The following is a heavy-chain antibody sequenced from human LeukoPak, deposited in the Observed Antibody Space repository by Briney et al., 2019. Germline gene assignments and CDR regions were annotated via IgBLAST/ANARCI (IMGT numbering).Heavy chain of an antibody. Sequence: PSETLSLTCTVSGGSISSYYWSWIRQPAGKGLEWIGRIYTSGSTNYNPSLKSRVTLSVDTSKNQFSLKLSSVTAADTAVYYCARGIAAARTMGYYYYMDVWGKGTTVTVSS. J-gene: IGHJ6*03. CDR1: GGSISSYY. CDR3: ARGIAAARTMGYYYYMDV. CDR2: IYTSGST. D-gene: IGHD6-13*01. V-gene: IGHV4-4*07.